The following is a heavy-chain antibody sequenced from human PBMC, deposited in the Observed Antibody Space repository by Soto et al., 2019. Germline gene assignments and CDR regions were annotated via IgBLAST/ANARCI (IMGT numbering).Heavy chain of an antibody. J-gene: IGHJ4*02. CDR3: AAANNTSPFDY. D-gene: IGHD1-20*01. Sequence: SETLSLTCAVSGYSISSGYYWGWIRQPPGKGLEWIGSIYHSGSTYYNPSLKSRVTISVDTSKNQFSLKLSSVAAADTAVYYCAAANNTSPFDYWGQGTLVTVSS. CDR2: IYHSGST. V-gene: IGHV4-38-2*01. CDR1: GYSISSGYY.